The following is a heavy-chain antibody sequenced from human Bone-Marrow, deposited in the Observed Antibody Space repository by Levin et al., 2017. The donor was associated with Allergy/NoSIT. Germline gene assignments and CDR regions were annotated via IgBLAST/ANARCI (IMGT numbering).Heavy chain of an antibody. Sequence: SETLSLTCTVSGGSISSGGYYWSWIRQHPVKGLEWIGYIYYSGSTYYNPSLKSRVTISVDTSKNQFSLKLSSVTAADTAVYYCARDAVITVTTTGAFDIWGQGTMVTVSS. J-gene: IGHJ3*02. CDR3: ARDAVITVTTTGAFDI. CDR2: IYYSGST. V-gene: IGHV4-31*03. CDR1: GGSISSGGYY. D-gene: IGHD4-17*01.